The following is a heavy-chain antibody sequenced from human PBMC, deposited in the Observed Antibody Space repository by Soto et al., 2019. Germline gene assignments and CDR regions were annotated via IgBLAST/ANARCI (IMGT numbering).Heavy chain of an antibody. CDR1: GYTFTSYG. CDR3: ARDPHLGYSGSYPNWFDP. D-gene: IGHD1-26*01. CDR2: ISAYNGNT. Sequence: ASVKVSCKASGYTFTSYGISWVRQAPGQGLEWMGWISAYNGNTNYAQKLQGRVTLTTDTSTSTAHMELRSLRSDDTAVYYCARDPHLGYSGSYPNWFDPWGQGTLVTVSS. J-gene: IGHJ5*02. V-gene: IGHV1-18*01.